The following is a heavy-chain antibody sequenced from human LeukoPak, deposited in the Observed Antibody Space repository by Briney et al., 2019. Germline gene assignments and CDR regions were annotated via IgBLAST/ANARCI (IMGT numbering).Heavy chain of an antibody. CDR2: IYSGGST. Sequence: GGSLRLSCVVSGFTVSSNYMSWVRQAPGKGLEWVSVIYSGGSTYYADSVKGRFAISRDNSKNTLYLQMNSLRAEDTATYYCTKDASGSYCPDYWGQGTLVTVSS. CDR3: TKDASGSYCPDY. CDR1: GFTVSSNY. J-gene: IGHJ4*02. V-gene: IGHV3-66*01. D-gene: IGHD1-26*01.